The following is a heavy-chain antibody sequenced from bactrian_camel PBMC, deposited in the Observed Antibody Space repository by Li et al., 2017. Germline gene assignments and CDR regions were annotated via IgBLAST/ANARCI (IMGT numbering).Heavy chain of an antibody. CDR3: AAEGLGCYGLSIADFGF. Sequence: HVQLKVSGGGSVQTGESLTLSCVAPGYITSSYFMGWLRHQAPGQKREGVAAIERSGKITYADSVLGRFTISQDDAKNTVYLQMTSLRPEDTAMYYCAAEGLGCYGLSIADFGFWGQGTQVTVS. D-gene: IGHD3*01. V-gene: IGHV3S53*01. CDR1: GYITSSYF. CDR2: IERSGKI. J-gene: IGHJ6*01.